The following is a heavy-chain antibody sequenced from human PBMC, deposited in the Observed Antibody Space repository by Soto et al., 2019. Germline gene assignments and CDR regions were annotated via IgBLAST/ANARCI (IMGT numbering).Heavy chain of an antibody. CDR2: IIPIFDTA. CDR3: AREILGYCSGGSCYTDY. D-gene: IGHD2-15*01. CDR1: GDAFNSYA. Sequence: SVKVSCKASGDAFNSYAFSWVRQAPGQGLEWMGGIIPIFDTANYPQKLQGRATISADKATSTISMELSSLRSEDTAVYYCAREILGYCSGGSCYTDYWAQGTLVTVSS. J-gene: IGHJ4*02. V-gene: IGHV1-69*06.